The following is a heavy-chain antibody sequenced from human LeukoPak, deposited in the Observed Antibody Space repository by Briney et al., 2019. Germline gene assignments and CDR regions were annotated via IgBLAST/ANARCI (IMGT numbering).Heavy chain of an antibody. D-gene: IGHD2-8*01. Sequence: QPGGSLRLSCAASGFTFSSYDMHWVRQATGKGLEWVSAIGTAGDAYYPGSVKGRFTISRENAKNSLYLQMNSLRAGDTAVYHCARHKMVYAPGRDYYYMDVWGKGTTVTVSS. V-gene: IGHV3-13*01. CDR1: GFTFSSYD. CDR2: IGTAGDA. J-gene: IGHJ6*03. CDR3: ARHKMVYAPGRDYYYMDV.